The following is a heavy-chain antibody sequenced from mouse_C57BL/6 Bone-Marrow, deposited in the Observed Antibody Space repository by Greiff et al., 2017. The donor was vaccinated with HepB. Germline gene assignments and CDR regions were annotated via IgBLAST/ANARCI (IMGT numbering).Heavy chain of an antibody. Sequence: SGAELARPGASVKLSCKASGYTFTSYGISWVKQRTGQGLEWIGEIYPRSGNTYYNEKFKGKATLTADKSSSTAYMELRSLTSEDSAVYFCARSIYYYGSSFSWFAYWGQGTLVTVSA. CDR2: IYPRSGNT. CDR3: ARSIYYYGSSFSWFAY. V-gene: IGHV1-81*01. J-gene: IGHJ3*01. CDR1: GYTFTSYG. D-gene: IGHD1-1*01.